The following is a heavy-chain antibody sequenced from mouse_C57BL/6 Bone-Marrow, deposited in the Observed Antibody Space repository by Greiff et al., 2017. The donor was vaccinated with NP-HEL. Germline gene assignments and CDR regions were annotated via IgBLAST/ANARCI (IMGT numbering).Heavy chain of an antibody. CDR2: INPNNGGT. CDR1: GYTFTDYN. CDR3: ARSPLFITTVVRPYETDAMDY. D-gene: IGHD1-1*01. V-gene: IGHV1-22*01. Sequence: EVQLQQSGPELVKPGASVKMSCKASGYTFTDYNMHWVKQSHGKSLEWIGYINPNNGGTSYNQKFKGKATLTVNKSSSTAYMELRSLTSEDSAVYYCARSPLFITTVVRPYETDAMDYWGQGTSVTVSS. J-gene: IGHJ4*01.